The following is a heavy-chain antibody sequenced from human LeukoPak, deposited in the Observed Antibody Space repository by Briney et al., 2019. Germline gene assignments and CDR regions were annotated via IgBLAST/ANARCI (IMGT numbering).Heavy chain of an antibody. CDR2: ISWNSGNI. V-gene: IGHV3-9*01. J-gene: IGHJ4*02. CDR3: AKGSAGGRPYYFDY. D-gene: IGHD6-13*01. CDR1: GFTFDDYA. Sequence: GGSLRLSCAASGFTFDDYAMHWVRQAPGKGLEWVSGISWNSGNIGYADSVKGRFTISRDNGKNSLYLQMNSLRAEDTAVYYCAKGSAGGRPYYFDYWGQGTLVPVSS.